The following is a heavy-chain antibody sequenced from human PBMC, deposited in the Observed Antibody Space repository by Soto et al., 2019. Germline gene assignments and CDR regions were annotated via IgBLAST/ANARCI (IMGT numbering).Heavy chain of an antibody. V-gene: IGHV3-30*01. D-gene: IGHD6-13*01. Sequence: QVQLVESGGGVDQPGRSLRLSCAASGFTYRNYAMDWVRQAPGTGLEWVAVISYDGTNKYYADSVKGRFTISRDNSKNTLPLQMNSLRAEDTAVYYCSRGDSNSWSDYWGQGTLVTVSS. CDR1: GFTYRNYA. J-gene: IGHJ4*02. CDR2: ISYDGTNK. CDR3: SRGDSNSWSDY.